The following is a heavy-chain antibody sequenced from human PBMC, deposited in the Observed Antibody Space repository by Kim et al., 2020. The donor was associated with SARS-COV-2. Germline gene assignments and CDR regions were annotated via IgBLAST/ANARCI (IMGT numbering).Heavy chain of an antibody. CDR1: GFTFSSYW. V-gene: IGHV3-7*01. CDR3: ARDIAEVGATTYYYYGMDV. Sequence: GGSLRLSCAASGFTFSSYWMSWVRQAPGKGLEWVANIKQDGSEKYYVDSVKGRFTISRDNAKNSLYLQMNSLRAEDTAVYYCARDIAEVGATTYYYYGMDVWGQGTTVTVSS. D-gene: IGHD1-26*01. J-gene: IGHJ6*02. CDR2: IKQDGSEK.